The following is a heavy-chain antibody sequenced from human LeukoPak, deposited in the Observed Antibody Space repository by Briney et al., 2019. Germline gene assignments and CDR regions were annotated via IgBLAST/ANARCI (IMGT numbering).Heavy chain of an antibody. CDR2: INHSGST. J-gene: IGHJ6*03. CDR1: GGSFSGYY. Sequence: SETLSLTCAVYGGSFSGYYWSWIRQPPGKGLEWIGEINHSGSTNYNPSLKSRVTISVDTSNNQFSLKLSSVTAADTAVYYCARGHYYYGYMDVWGKGTTVTVSS. CDR3: ARGHYYYGYMDV. V-gene: IGHV4-34*01.